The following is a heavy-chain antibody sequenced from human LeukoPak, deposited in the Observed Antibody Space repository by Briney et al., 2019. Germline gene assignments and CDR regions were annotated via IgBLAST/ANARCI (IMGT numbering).Heavy chain of an antibody. Sequence: GGSLRLSCAASGFTFNTYAMIWVRQAPGKGLEWVSSISGNGGGTYYADSVRGRFTISRDNSKNTLYLQMHSLRAEDTAVYYCARGSGLTGYMDVWGKGTTVIVSS. CDR1: GFTFNTYA. CDR3: ARGSGLTGYMDV. D-gene: IGHD6-19*01. J-gene: IGHJ6*03. CDR2: ISGNGGGT. V-gene: IGHV3-23*01.